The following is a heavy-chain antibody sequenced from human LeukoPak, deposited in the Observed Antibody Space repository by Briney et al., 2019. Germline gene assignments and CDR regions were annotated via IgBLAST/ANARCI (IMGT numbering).Heavy chain of an antibody. Sequence: SSETLSLTCTVSGGSISSYYWSWIRQPPGKGLEWIGYIYYSGSTYYNPSLKSRVTISVDTSKNQFSLKLSSVTAADTAVYYCARDYGSGSSHAFDIWGQGTMVTVSS. D-gene: IGHD3-10*01. J-gene: IGHJ3*02. V-gene: IGHV4-30-4*01. CDR1: GGSISSYY. CDR3: ARDYGSGSSHAFDI. CDR2: IYYSGST.